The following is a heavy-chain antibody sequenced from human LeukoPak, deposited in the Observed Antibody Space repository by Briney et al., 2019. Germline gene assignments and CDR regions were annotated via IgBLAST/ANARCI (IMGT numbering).Heavy chain of an antibody. CDR1: GGSISSYY. CDR3: ARERYSYGAKYYFDY. V-gene: IGHV4-59*01. J-gene: IGHJ4*02. CDR2: IYYSGST. Sequence: SETLSLTCTVSGGSISSYYWSWIRQPPGKGLEWIGYIYYSGSTNYNPSLKSRVTISVDTSKNQFSLKLSSVTAADTAVYYCARERYSYGAKYYFDYWGQGTLVTVSS. D-gene: IGHD5-18*01.